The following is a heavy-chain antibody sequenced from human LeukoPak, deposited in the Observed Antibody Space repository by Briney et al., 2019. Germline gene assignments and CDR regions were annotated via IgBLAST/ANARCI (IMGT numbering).Heavy chain of an antibody. J-gene: IGHJ4*02. V-gene: IGHV3-23*01. CDR3: VKFSNRNQYDSSGYPDS. Sequence: PGGSLRLSCAASGFTFSSYGMTWVRQAPGKGLEWVSTISGSDGSIYYADSVKGRFTSSRDNSKNTLYLQMSSLRAEDTAVYYCVKFSNRNQYDSSGYPDSWGQGTLVTVSS. D-gene: IGHD3-22*01. CDR2: ISGSDGSI. CDR1: GFTFSSYG.